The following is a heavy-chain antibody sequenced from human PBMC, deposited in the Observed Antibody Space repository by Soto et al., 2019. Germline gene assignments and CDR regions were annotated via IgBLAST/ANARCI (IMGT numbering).Heavy chain of an antibody. V-gene: IGHV3-9*01. J-gene: IGHJ1*01. Sequence: GVSLRLSCAASGFTFDYYAMHWVRQVPGKGLEWVSGINWNSGSIGYGDSVKGRFAISRDNAKNSLHLQMNSLSAEDTAFYYCVKDESINWYSGHFRHWGQGTLVTVSS. CDR2: INWNSGSI. CDR3: VKDESINWYSGHFRH. D-gene: IGHD6-13*01. CDR1: GFTFDYYA.